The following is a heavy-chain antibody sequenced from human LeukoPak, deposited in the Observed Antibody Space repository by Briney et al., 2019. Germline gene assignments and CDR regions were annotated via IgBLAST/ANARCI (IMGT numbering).Heavy chain of an antibody. CDR3: TASVGEMALDY. Sequence: GGSLRLSCAASGFTFNNYAMSWVRQAPGKGPEWVSSFGDRSAYIYYADSVKGRFTISRDNAKNSLYLQMNGLRVDDTAVYYCTASVGEMALDYWGQGTLVTVSS. CDR2: FGDRSAYI. D-gene: IGHD3-16*01. CDR1: GFTFNNYA. J-gene: IGHJ4*02. V-gene: IGHV3-21*01.